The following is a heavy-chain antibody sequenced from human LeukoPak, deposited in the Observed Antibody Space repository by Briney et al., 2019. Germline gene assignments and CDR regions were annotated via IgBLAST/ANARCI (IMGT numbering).Heavy chain of an antibody. Sequence: PGVSLRLSCEVFGLTFSNYEMNWVRQTPGKGLKWVAQISSSGRSINYADAVKGRFTISRDNANNSLYLQMSSLRVDDTAIYYCASGVYYGSGFYRYDYYWGQGTLVTVSS. CDR1: GLTFSNYE. V-gene: IGHV3-48*03. CDR3: ASGVYYGSGFYRYDYY. J-gene: IGHJ4*02. D-gene: IGHD3-10*01. CDR2: ISSSGRSI.